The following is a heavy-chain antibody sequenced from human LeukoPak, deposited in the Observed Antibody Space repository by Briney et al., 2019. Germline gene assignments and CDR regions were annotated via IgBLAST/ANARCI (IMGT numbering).Heavy chain of an antibody. D-gene: IGHD3-10*01. J-gene: IGHJ1*01. CDR3: ARRSLDYYYNSGGPYFQH. CDR1: GGSISSSSYY. Sequence: PSETLSLTCTVPGGSISSSSYYWGWIRQPPGKGLEWIGSIYYSGSTYYNPSLKSRVTISVDTSKNQFSLNLSSVTAADTAVYYCARRSLDYYYNSGGPYFQHWGQGTLVTVSS. CDR2: IYYSGST. V-gene: IGHV4-39*01.